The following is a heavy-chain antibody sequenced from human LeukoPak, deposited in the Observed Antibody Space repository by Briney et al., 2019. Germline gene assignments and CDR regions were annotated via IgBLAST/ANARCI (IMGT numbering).Heavy chain of an antibody. V-gene: IGHV1-8*01. CDR2: MNPNSGNT. D-gene: IGHD6-19*01. Sequence: ALVKVSCTACGYTFTSCGSNLVRQGTGQGLEWMGWMNPNSGNTGYAQKFQGRVTMTRNTSISTAYMELSSLRSEDTAVYYCAREEWLVGGNFDYWGQGTLVTVSS. CDR3: AREEWLVGGNFDY. CDR1: GYTFTSCG. J-gene: IGHJ4*02.